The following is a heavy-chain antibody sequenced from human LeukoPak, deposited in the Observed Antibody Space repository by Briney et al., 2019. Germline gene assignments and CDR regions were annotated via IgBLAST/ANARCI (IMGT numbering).Heavy chain of an antibody. CDR3: ARESPHCGGDCYSVNHNIPDY. D-gene: IGHD2-21*01. CDR2: IYTSGST. V-gene: IGHV4-61*02. J-gene: IGHJ4*02. CDR1: GGSISSGSYY. Sequence: PSETLSLTCTVSGGSISSGSYYWSWIRQPAGKGLEWIGRIYTSGSTNYNPSLKSRVTISVDTSKNQFSLKLSSVTAADTAVYYCARESPHCGGDCYSVNHNIPDYWGQGTLVTVSS.